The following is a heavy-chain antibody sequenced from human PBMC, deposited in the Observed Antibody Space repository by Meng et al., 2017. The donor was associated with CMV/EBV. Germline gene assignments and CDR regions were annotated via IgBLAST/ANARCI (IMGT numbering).Heavy chain of an antibody. CDR3: ARMEVGGGSCYSDY. D-gene: IGHD2-15*01. V-gene: IGHV1-18*01. CDR2: ISAYNGTT. J-gene: IGHJ4*02. CDR1: GYTFTNYG. Sequence: VRSGVRFRQPGASLKVSGKASGYTFTNYGIGWVRQAPGQGLEWMGWISAYNGTTNYAQKLQGRVTMTTDTSTSTAYMELRSLRSDDTAVYYCARMEVGGGSCYSDYWGQGTLVTVSS.